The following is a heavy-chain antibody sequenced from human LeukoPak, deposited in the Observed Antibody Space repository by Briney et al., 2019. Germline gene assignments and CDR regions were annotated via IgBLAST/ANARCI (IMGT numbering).Heavy chain of an antibody. J-gene: IGHJ3*02. CDR1: GGSINSDY. Sequence: PSETLSLTCSVSGGSINSDYWNWIRQPPGKGLEWIGYIYHSGSTNYNPSLKSRVTISIDKSKKQFSLKLISVTAADTAVYYCARVGGMTTINNAAFDIWGQGTMVTVSS. D-gene: IGHD5-24*01. CDR2: IYHSGST. V-gene: IGHV4-59*01. CDR3: ARVGGMTTINNAAFDI.